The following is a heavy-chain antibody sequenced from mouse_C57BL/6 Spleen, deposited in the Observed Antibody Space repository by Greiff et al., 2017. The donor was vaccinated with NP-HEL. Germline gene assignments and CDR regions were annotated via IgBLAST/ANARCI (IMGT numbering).Heavy chain of an antibody. CDR2: INPSTGGT. Sequence: EVQLQQSGPELVKPGASVKISCKASGYSFTGYYMNWVKQSPEKSLEWIGEINPSTGGTTYNQKFKAKATLTVDKSSSTAYMQLKSLTSEDSAVYYCARDMVTKGGFAYWGQGTLVTVSA. J-gene: IGHJ3*01. CDR3: ARDMVTKGGFAY. CDR1: GYSFTGYY. D-gene: IGHD2-2*01. V-gene: IGHV1-42*01.